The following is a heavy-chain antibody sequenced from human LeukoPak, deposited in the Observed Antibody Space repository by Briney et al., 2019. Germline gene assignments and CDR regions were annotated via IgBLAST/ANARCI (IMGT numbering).Heavy chain of an antibody. D-gene: IGHD6-19*01. Sequence: ASVMVSCKASGYTFTGYYMHWVRQAPGQGLEWMGRINPNSGGTNYAQKFQGRVTITRDTSISTAYMELSRLRSDDTAVYYCARESSGWYYHYWGQGTLVTVSS. CDR3: ARESSGWYYHY. J-gene: IGHJ4*02. CDR1: GYTFTGYY. CDR2: INPNSGGT. V-gene: IGHV1-2*06.